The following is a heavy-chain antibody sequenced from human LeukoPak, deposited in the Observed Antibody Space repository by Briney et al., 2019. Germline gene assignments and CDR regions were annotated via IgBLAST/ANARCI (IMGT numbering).Heavy chain of an antibody. CDR2: INHSGST. D-gene: IGHD6-19*01. CDR3: ARGRRLFAVAHDAFDI. CDR1: GGSFSGYY. J-gene: IGHJ3*02. V-gene: IGHV4-34*01. Sequence: SETLSLTCAVYGGSFSGYYWSWIRQPPGKGLEWIGEINHSGSTNYNPSLKGRVTISVDTSKNQFSLKLSSVTAADTAVYYCARGRRLFAVAHDAFDIWGQGTMVTVSS.